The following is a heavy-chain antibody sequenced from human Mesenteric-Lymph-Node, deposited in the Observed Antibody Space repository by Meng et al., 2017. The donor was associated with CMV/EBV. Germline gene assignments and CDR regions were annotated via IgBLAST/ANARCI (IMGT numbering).Heavy chain of an antibody. Sequence: SETLSLTCGVNDGSFSTYYWTWIRQPPGKGLEWIGETHHSGSTYYNPSLESRVTISLDTSKKHFSLKLSSVTAADTAVYFCARPSEYYDSNGYYYPYDHWGQGTLVTVSS. D-gene: IGHD3-22*01. CDR1: DGSFSTYY. V-gene: IGHV4-34*01. J-gene: IGHJ4*02. CDR2: THHSGST. CDR3: ARPSEYYDSNGYYYPYDH.